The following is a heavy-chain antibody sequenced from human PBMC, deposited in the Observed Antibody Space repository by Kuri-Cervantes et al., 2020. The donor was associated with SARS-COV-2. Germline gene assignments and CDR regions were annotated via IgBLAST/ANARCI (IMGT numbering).Heavy chain of an antibody. CDR2: IYTSGST. Sequence: SETLSLTCTVPGGSISSGSYYWSWIRQPAGKGLEWIGRIYTSGSTNYNPSLKSRVTISVDTSKNQFSLKLSSVTAADTAVYYCARDISYYYDSSGYYYYYYYMDVWGKGTTVTVSS. V-gene: IGHV4-61*02. J-gene: IGHJ6*03. CDR1: GGSISSGSYY. CDR3: ARDISYYYDSSGYYYYYYYMDV. D-gene: IGHD3-22*01.